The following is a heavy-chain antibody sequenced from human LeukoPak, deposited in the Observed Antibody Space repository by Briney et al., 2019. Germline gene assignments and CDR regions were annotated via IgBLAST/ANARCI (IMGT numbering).Heavy chain of an antibody. J-gene: IGHJ4*02. D-gene: IGHD3-10*01. Sequence: GASVKVSCKASGYTFSSYGINWVRQAPGQGLEWMGWISAYNSNTNYAQNLQGRVTITTDTSTSTAYMELRSLRSDDTAVYYCARGHATEYFYGSGSPHFDYWGQGTLVTVSS. CDR3: ARGHATEYFYGSGSPHFDY. CDR2: ISAYNSNT. CDR1: GYTFSSYG. V-gene: IGHV1-18*01.